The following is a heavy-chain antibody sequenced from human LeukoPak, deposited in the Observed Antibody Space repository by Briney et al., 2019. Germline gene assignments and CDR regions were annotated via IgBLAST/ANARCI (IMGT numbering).Heavy chain of an antibody. CDR1: GVWLSTSGVG. D-gene: IGHD6-19*01. Sequence: SGPTLVKPTPTLTLTCTFSGVWLSTSGVGVGWIRQTHDHGLEWLALISWDDGKRYIPSLKSRLTITKDTSKNQVVLTMTNMNPVDTATYYCAHSHDYSSGWSYFDYWGQGTLVTVSS. CDR3: AHSHDYSSGWSYFDY. J-gene: IGHJ4*02. CDR2: ISWDDGK. V-gene: IGHV2-5*02.